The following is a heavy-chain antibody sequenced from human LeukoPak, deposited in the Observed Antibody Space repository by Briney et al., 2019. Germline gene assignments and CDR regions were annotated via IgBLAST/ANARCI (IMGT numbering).Heavy chain of an antibody. D-gene: IGHD1-26*01. J-gene: IGHJ4*02. V-gene: IGHV3-21*01. CDR3: ARGGGSYNY. CDR2: INSLSTSI. Sequence: GGPLRLSCEGSGFTFSSSGMNWVRQAPGKGLEWVSSINSLSTSILYADSVKGRFTISRDNAKNSLYLQMHSLRAEDTALYYCARGGGSYNYWGQGTLVTVSS. CDR1: GFTFSSSG.